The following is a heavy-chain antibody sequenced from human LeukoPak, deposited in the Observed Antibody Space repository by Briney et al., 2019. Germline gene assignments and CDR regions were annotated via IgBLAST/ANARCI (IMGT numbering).Heavy chain of an antibody. CDR3: IRDFRSADL. J-gene: IGHJ5*02. V-gene: IGHV3-74*01. CDR1: GFTFSNYW. Sequence: GGSLRLSCAASGFTFSNYWMHWVRQPPGKGLVWVSRIYVDGRTTNYADSVKGRFTISRVNAKNTVYLEMNSLIVEDTATYYCIRDFRSADLWGQGTLVTVTS. CDR2: IYVDGRTT.